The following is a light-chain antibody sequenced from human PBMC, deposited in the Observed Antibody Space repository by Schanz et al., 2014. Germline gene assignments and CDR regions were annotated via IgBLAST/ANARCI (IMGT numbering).Light chain of an antibody. J-gene: IGLJ2*01. V-gene: IGLV2-14*03. CDR1: SNDVGRYDY. Sequence: QSVLTQPPSASGSPGQSVTISCTGTSNDVGRYDYVSWYQQHPGKAPKLMIYDVSNRPSGVSNRFSGSKSDVTASLTISGLQAEDEADYYCCSYVSSSAVLFGGGTKVTVL. CDR2: DVS. CDR3: CSYVSSSAVL.